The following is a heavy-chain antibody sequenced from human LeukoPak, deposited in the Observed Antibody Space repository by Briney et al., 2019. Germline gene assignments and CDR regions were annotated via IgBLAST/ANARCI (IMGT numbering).Heavy chain of an antibody. D-gene: IGHD2-2*01. V-gene: IGHV1-8*01. CDR2: MNPNSGNT. Sequence: GASVKVSCKASGYTFTSYDINWVRQATGQGLEWMGWMNPNSGNTGYAQKFQGRVAMTRNTCISTAYMELSSLRSEDTAVYYCARGAPMPYCSSTSCYAANYYYYMDVWGKGNTGTVSS. CDR3: ARGAPMPYCSSTSCYAANYYYYMDV. CDR1: GYTFTSYD. J-gene: IGHJ6*03.